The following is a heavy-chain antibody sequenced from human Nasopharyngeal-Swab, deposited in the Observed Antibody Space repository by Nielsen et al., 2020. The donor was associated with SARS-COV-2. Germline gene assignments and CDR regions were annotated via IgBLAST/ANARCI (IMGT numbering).Heavy chain of an antibody. J-gene: IGHJ4*02. D-gene: IGHD7-27*01. CDR3: ARGDWGHFDY. Sequence: WIRQSPSRGLEWLGGTYYRSKWYNDYAESVKSRVTISPDTFKNQVSLQLNSVTPEDTGVYYCARGDWGHFDYWGQGTLVTVSS. V-gene: IGHV6-1*01. CDR2: TYYRSKWYN.